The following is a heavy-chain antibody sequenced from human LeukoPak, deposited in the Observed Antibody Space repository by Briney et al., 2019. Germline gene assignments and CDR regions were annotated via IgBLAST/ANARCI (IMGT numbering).Heavy chain of an antibody. CDR2: IYPGDSDT. J-gene: IGHJ5*02. Sequence: GESLKISCKGSGYSFTSYWIGWVRQMPGKGLEWMGIIYPGDSDTRYSPSFQGQVTISADKSISTAYLQWSSLKASDTAMYYCARGFQGSSWYEGYSGRIPQKNWFDPWGQGTLVTVSS. CDR3: ARGFQGSSWYEGYSGRIPQKNWFDP. V-gene: IGHV5-51*01. CDR1: GYSFTSYW. D-gene: IGHD6-13*01.